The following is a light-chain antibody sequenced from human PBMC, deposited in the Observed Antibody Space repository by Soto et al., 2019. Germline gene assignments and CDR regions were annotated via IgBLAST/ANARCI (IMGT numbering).Light chain of an antibody. V-gene: IGLV2-14*02. CDR1: SSNVGSYKL. J-gene: IGLJ2*01. Sequence: QTVVTQPASVSGSPGQSITISCTGTSSNVGSYKLVSWYQQHPGKAPKLMIFEVNKRPSGVSNRFSGSKSGNTASLTISGLQAEDEDHYYCSSFTSSTTLLFGGGTKLTVL. CDR3: SSFTSSTTLL. CDR2: EVN.